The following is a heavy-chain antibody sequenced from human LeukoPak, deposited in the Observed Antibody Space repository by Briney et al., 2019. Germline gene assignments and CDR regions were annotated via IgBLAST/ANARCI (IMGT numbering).Heavy chain of an antibody. D-gene: IGHD2-8*02. CDR2: IYTSGST. V-gene: IGHV4-61*02. CDR3: AGTGPTGYNWFDP. Sequence: PSETLSLTCTVSGGSISSGSYYWSWIRQPTGKGLEWIVRIYTSGSTNYNPSLKSRVTIALDTSKNQFSLKLSSVTAADTAVYYCAGTGPTGYNWFDPWGQGTLVTVSS. J-gene: IGHJ5*02. CDR1: GGSISSGSYY.